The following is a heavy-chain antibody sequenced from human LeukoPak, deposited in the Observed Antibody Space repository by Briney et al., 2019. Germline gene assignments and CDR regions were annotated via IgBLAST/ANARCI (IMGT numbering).Heavy chain of an antibody. Sequence: SETLSLTCAVYGGSFSGYYWSWIRQPPGKGLEWIGEINHSGSTNYNPSLKSRVTISVDTSKNQFSLKLSSVTAADTAVYYCARWGGMNYAFDIWCQGTMVTVSS. J-gene: IGHJ3*02. V-gene: IGHV4-34*01. D-gene: IGHD3-16*01. CDR1: GGSFSGYY. CDR2: INHSGST. CDR3: ARWGGMNYAFDI.